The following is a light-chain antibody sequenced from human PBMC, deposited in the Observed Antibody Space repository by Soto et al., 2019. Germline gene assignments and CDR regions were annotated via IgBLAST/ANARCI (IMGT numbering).Light chain of an antibody. CDR2: QVS. V-gene: IGLV2-14*01. J-gene: IGLJ1*01. CDR3: SSYTSSNDRYV. CDR1: SGDIGSYNR. Sequence: QSALAEPASVSGSPGQSITISCTGTSGDIGSYNRVSWYQHHPGKAPKLMIYQVSNRPSGVSNRFSGSKSGNTASLTISGLQAEDEADYYCSSYTSSNDRYVSGNGTKVTVL.